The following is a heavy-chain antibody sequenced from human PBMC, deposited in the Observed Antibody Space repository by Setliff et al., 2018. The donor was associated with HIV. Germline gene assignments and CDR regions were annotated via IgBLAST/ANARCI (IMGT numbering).Heavy chain of an antibody. V-gene: IGHV4-59*11. CDR3: AVGSSGYPFDY. CDR1: GGSITGHY. Sequence: SETLSLTCTVSGGSITGHYWSWIRQPPGKGLEWIGYIHYSGSSNYNPSLKSRVSISLDTSKKQVSLKLNSVTAADTAVYYCAVGSSGYPFDYWGQGSLVTVSS. J-gene: IGHJ4*02. D-gene: IGHD3-22*01. CDR2: IHYSGSS.